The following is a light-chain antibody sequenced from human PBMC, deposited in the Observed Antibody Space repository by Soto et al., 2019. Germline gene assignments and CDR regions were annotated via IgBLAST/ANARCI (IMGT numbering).Light chain of an antibody. J-gene: IGKJ4*01. CDR2: WAS. V-gene: IGKV4-1*01. CDR3: QQYFSTPLT. Sequence: DIVMTQSPDSLSVSLCERATINCKSSQTILYRSNSKNYLAWYQQKPGHPPKLLIYWASTRESGVPDRFSGSGSGTDFSLTISSLQAEDVAVYYCQQYFSTPLTFGGGTKVDIK. CDR1: QTILYRSNSKNY.